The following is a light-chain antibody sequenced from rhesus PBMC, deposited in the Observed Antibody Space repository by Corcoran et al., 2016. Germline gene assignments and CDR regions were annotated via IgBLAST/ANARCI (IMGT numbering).Light chain of an antibody. J-gene: IGKJ1*01. Sequence: PGERATLSCRASQSVGSYLAWYQQKPGQAPRLLIYSACSRATGIPDRFSGSGSGTDFTLTISSLEPEDVGVYYCQQSSNLWTFGQGTKVGIK. CDR1: QSVGSY. CDR3: QQSSNLWT. CDR2: SAC. V-gene: IGKV3-24*04.